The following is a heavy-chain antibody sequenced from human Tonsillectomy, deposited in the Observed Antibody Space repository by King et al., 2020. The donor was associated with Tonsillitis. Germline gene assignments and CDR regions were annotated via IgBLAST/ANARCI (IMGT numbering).Heavy chain of an antibody. CDR1: GFTFTTYA. V-gene: IGHV3-30*04. Sequence: VQLVESGGGVVQPGRSLRLSCAASGFTFTTYALHWVRQAPGKGLEWVASISHDGTNKYYADSVKGRFTISRDKSKNTLHLQMNSLRAEDTAGYYCARDPGYCTNGVCSIVDFWGQGTLVTVSS. CDR2: ISHDGTNK. CDR3: ARDPGYCTNGVCSIVDF. D-gene: IGHD2-8*01. J-gene: IGHJ4*02.